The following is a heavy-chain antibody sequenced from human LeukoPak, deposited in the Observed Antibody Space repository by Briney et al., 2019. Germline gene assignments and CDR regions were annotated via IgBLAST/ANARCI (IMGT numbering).Heavy chain of an antibody. V-gene: IGHV3-30*02. Sequence: GGSLRLSCAASGFTFSSYGMHWVRQAPGKGLEWVAFIRHDGSNKYYADSVKGRFTISRDNSKNTLYLQMNSLRAEDTAVYYCAKETRGFDYWGQGTLVTVSS. CDR1: GFTFSSYG. CDR3: AKETRGFDY. D-gene: IGHD4-23*01. J-gene: IGHJ4*02. CDR2: IRHDGSNK.